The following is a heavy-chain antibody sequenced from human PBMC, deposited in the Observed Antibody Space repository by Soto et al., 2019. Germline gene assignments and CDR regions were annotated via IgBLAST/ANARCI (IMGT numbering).Heavy chain of an antibody. CDR1: GFTFSSYA. Sequence: QVQLVESGGGVVQPGRSLRLSCAASGFTFSSYAISWVRQAPGQGLEWMGGIIPIFGTANYAQKFQGRVTITADESTSTAYMELSSLRSEDTAVYYCAREGGGDYGGNSDYFDYWGQGTLVTVSS. J-gene: IGHJ4*02. D-gene: IGHD4-17*01. CDR2: IIPIFGTA. V-gene: IGHV1-69*01. CDR3: AREGGGDYGGNSDYFDY.